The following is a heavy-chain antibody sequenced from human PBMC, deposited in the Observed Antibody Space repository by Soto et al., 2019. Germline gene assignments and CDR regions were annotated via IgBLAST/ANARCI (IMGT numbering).Heavy chain of an antibody. J-gene: IGHJ5*02. D-gene: IGHD3-10*01. CDR2: IYHSGST. Sequence: SETLSLTCTVSGGSISSGGYYWSWIRQHPGKGLEWIESIYHSGSTYYNPSLRSRVTISVDTSKSQFSLKLSSVTAADTAVYYCARIFGNWFDPWGQGMLVTVSS. CDR3: ARIFGNWFDP. CDR1: GGSISSGGYY. V-gene: IGHV4-39*01.